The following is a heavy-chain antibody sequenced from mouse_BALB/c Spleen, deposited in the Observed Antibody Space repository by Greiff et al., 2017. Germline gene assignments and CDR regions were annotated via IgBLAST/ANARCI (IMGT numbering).Heavy chain of an antibody. V-gene: IGHV1-15*01. CDR1: GYTFTDYE. J-gene: IGHJ3*01. CDR3: ARDYYGSSHGGFAY. Sequence: QVQLQQSGAELVRPGASVTLSCKASGYTFTDYEMHWVKQTPVHGLEWIGAIDPETGGTAYNQKFKGKATFTADTSSNTAYMQLSSLTSEDSAVYYCARDYYGSSHGGFAYWGQGTLVTVSA. CDR2: IDPETGGT. D-gene: IGHD1-1*01.